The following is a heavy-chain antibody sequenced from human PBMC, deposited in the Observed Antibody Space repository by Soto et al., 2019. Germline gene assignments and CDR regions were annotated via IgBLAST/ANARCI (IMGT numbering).Heavy chain of an antibody. CDR2: IDWDDDK. CDR1: GFSLSTSGMR. Sequence: SGPTLVNPTQTLTLTCTFSGFSLSTSGMRVSWIRQPPGKALEWLARIDWDDDKFYSTSLKTRLTISKGTSKNQVVLTMTNMDPVDTATYYCARINSGSFHFDYWGQGTLVTVSS. J-gene: IGHJ4*02. D-gene: IGHD1-26*01. CDR3: ARINSGSFHFDY. V-gene: IGHV2-70*04.